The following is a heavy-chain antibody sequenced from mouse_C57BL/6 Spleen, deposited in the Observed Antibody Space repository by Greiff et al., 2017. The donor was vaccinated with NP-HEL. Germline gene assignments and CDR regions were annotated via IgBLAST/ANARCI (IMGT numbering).Heavy chain of an antibody. CDR1: GFSLTSYG. Sequence: VKLMESGPGLVAPSQSLSITCTVSGFSLTSYGVHWVRQPPGKGLEWLVVIWSDGSTTYNSALKSRLSISKDNSKSQVFLKMNSLQTDDTAMYYCARHTRDYGYDYYAMDYWGQGTSVTVSS. D-gene: IGHD2-2*01. J-gene: IGHJ4*01. CDR3: ARHTRDYGYDYYAMDY. CDR2: IWSDGST. V-gene: IGHV2-6-1*01.